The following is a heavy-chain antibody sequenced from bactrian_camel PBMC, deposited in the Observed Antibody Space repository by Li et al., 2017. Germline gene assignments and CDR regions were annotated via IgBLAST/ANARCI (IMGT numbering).Heavy chain of an antibody. Sequence: HVQLVESGGGSVQAGGSLRLSCVANDDSIGSISVAWFRQAPGKEREGVAAIYNTGSTDYADSVKGRFTIAEDSAVNTIYLQMNSLEPEDTAMYYCAAMLYGGNYWGQGTQVTVS. CDR1: DDSIGSIS. D-gene: IGHD6*01. J-gene: IGHJ4*01. CDR3: AAMLYGGNY. CDR2: IYNTGST. V-gene: IGHV3S55*01.